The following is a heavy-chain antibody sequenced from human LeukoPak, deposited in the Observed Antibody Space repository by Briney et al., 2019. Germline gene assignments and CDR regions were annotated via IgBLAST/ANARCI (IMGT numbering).Heavy chain of an antibody. CDR2: IYYSGST. D-gene: IGHD6-19*01. Sequence: SETLSLTCTVSGGSISNRNHYWGWIRQPPGKGLEWIGSIYYSGSTYYNPSLKSRVTISVDTSKNQFSLKLSSVTAADTAVYYCARHKREIAVAGLNAFDIWGQGTMVTVSS. CDR3: ARHKREIAVAGLNAFDI. CDR1: GGSISNRNHY. V-gene: IGHV4-39*01. J-gene: IGHJ3*02.